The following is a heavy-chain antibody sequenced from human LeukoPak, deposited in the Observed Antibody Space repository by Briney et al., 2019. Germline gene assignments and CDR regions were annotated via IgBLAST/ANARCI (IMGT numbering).Heavy chain of an antibody. CDR1: GYTFTSYY. CDR3: ARESNPYDSSGYYSPTFDY. CDR2: INPSGGST. J-gene: IGHJ4*02. D-gene: IGHD3-22*01. V-gene: IGHV1-46*01. Sequence: ASVKVSCKASGYTFTSYYMHWVRQAPGQGLEWMGIINPSGGSTSYAQKFQGRVTMTRDTSTSTVYMELSSLRSDDTAVYYCARESNPYDSSGYYSPTFDYWGQGTLVTVSS.